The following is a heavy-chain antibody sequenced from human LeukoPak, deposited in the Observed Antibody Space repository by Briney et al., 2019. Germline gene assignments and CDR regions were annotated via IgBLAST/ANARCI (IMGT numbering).Heavy chain of an antibody. D-gene: IGHD4-23*01. V-gene: IGHV4-59*01. CDR3: VSGGNQGVGWFRP. CDR1: GGSISIYY. J-gene: IGHJ5*02. Sequence: PSETLSLTCTVSGGSISIYYWSCIRQPPGKGLEWIGYIYYKGNINYNPSLKSRVTISVDTSKNQLSLNRRSVPAADTPVYYCVSGGNQGVGWFRPCTQGTLVTVSS. CDR2: IYYKGNI.